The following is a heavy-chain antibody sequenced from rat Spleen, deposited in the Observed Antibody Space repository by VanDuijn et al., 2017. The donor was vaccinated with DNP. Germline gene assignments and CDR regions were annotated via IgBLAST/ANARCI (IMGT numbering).Heavy chain of an antibody. J-gene: IGHJ4*01. CDR3: ATHDTGAMDA. CDR1: GFTFSGYY. V-gene: IGHV5-22*01. D-gene: IGHD4-2*01. Sequence: EVQLVESGGGSVQPGRSMKLSCAASGFTFSGYYMAWVRQAPKKGLEWVASINYEASGPYYGGSVKGRVTISRDNAKNTQYRQMNSLRSEDTATYYWATHDTGAMDAWGQGTSVTVSS. CDR2: INYEASGP.